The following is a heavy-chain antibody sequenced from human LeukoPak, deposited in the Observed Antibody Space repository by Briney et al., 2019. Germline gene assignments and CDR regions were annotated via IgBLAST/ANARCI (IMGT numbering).Heavy chain of an antibody. D-gene: IGHD6-13*01. CDR3: ARGIVAAGTFDY. CDR1: GGSVSSYY. CDR2: IYTSGST. J-gene: IGHJ4*02. Sequence: SETLSLTCTVSGGSVSSYYWSWIRQPAGKGLEWIGRIYTSGSTNYNPSLKSRVTISVDKSKNQFSLKLSSVTAADTAVYYCARGIVAAGTFDYWGQGTLVTVSS. V-gene: IGHV4-4*07.